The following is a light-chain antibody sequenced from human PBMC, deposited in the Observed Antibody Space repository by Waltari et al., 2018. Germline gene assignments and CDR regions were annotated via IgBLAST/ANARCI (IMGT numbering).Light chain of an antibody. CDR1: SSDSGSYNL. J-gene: IGLJ2*01. Sequence: QSALTQPASVSGSPGQSITISCTGTSSDSGSYNLASWYQQHPGKAPKLMIYDVTKRPSGISSRFSGSKSGITASLTISGLQAEDEADYYCCSYAGFSTVVFGGGTKLTVL. CDR2: DVT. V-gene: IGLV2-23*02. CDR3: CSYAGFSTVV.